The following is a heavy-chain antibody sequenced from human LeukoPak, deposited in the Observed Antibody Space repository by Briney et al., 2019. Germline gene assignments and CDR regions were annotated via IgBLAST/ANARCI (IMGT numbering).Heavy chain of an antibody. CDR2: ISNSGITI. Sequence: KSGGSLRLSCAASGFTFSDYYMSWIRQAPGKGLEWVSYISNSGITIYYADSVKGRFTISRYNAKNSRYLQMNSLRAEDTPVYYCARGTNWGSFDYWGQGTLVTVSS. CDR3: ARGTNWGSFDY. J-gene: IGHJ4*02. V-gene: IGHV3-11*04. CDR1: GFTFSDYY. D-gene: IGHD7-27*01.